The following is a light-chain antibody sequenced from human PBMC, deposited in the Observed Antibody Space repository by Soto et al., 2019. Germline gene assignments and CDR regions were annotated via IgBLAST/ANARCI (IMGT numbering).Light chain of an antibody. CDR3: QQFKSGTWT. CDR2: GAS. Sequence: QLTQSPSSLSASVGDRVTITCRASQGISSNLAWYQQKPGRAPKLLIFGASTLQSGVPSRFSGSGSGTDFTLTISSLQPEDFATYFCQQFKSGTWTFGQGTKVEVK. J-gene: IGKJ1*01. V-gene: IGKV1-9*01. CDR1: QGISSN.